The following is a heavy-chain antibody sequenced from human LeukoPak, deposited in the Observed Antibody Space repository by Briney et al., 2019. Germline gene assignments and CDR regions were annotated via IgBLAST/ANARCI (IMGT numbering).Heavy chain of an antibody. J-gene: IGHJ4*02. CDR1: GFTFSSYA. CDR3: ARGMAIDY. Sequence: PGGSLRLSCAASGFTFSSYAMHWDRQAPGKGLEWVAVISYDGSNKYYADSVKGRFTISRDNSKNTLYLQMNSLRAEDTAVYYCARGMAIDYWGQGTLVTVSS. V-gene: IGHV3-30*04. D-gene: IGHD2-8*01. CDR2: ISYDGSNK.